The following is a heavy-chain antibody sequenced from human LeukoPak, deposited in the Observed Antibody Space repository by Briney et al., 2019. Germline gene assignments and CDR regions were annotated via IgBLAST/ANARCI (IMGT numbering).Heavy chain of an antibody. CDR3: ARLPPTHAYCGGDCYTTHFDY. CDR1: GGSISSYY. J-gene: IGHJ4*02. V-gene: IGHV4-59*08. CDR2: IYYSGST. Sequence: PSETLSLTCTVSGGSISSYYWSWIRQPPGKGLEWIGYIYYSGSTNYNPSLKSRVTISVDTSKNQFSLKLSSVTAADTAVYYCARLPPTHAYCGGDCYTTHFDYWGQGTLVTVSS. D-gene: IGHD2-21*02.